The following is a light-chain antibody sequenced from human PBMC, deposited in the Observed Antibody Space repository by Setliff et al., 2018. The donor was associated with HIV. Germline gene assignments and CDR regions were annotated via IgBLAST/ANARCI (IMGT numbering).Light chain of an antibody. Sequence: ALTQPASVSGSPGQSITISCTGTSSDVGGYDYVSWYQQHPGKVPKLILYEVGNRPSGVSNRFSGSKSGNTASLTISGLQAEDEADYYCCSYTSSTTLVFGTGTKVTVL. J-gene: IGLJ1*01. CDR2: EVG. CDR1: SSDVGGYDY. CDR3: CSYTSSTTLV. V-gene: IGLV2-14*01.